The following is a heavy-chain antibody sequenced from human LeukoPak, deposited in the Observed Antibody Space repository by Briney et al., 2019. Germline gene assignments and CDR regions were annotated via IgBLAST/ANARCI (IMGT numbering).Heavy chain of an antibody. CDR1: GFTFSSYA. V-gene: IGHV3-30-3*01. CDR3: ARTLAVAGYYYYYGMDV. Sequence: GGSLRLSCAASGFTFSSYAMHWVRQAPGKELEWVAVISYDGSNKYYADSVKGRFTISRDNSKNTLYLQMNSLRAEDTAVYYCARTLAVAGYYYYYGMDVWGQGTTVTVSS. J-gene: IGHJ6*02. CDR2: ISYDGSNK. D-gene: IGHD6-19*01.